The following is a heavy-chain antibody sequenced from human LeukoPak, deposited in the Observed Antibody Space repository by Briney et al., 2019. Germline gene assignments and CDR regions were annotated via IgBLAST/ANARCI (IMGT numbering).Heavy chain of an antibody. CDR3: ARNRGDPSYFDY. V-gene: IGHV3-21*01. CDR2: ISTSGSYI. Sequence: GGSLRLSCTASGFTFNGYSMNWVRQAPGKGLEWVSSISTSGSYIYYADSVKGRFTISRNNPKNSLYLQMNSLRAEDTAVYYCARNRGDPSYFDYWGQGTLVTVSS. CDR1: GFTFNGYS. J-gene: IGHJ4*02. D-gene: IGHD4-17*01.